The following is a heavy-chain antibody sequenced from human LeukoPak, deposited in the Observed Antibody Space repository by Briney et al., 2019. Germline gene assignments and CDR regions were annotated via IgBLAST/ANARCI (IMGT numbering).Heavy chain of an antibody. D-gene: IGHD6-13*01. J-gene: IGHJ5*02. V-gene: IGHV3-21*01. Sequence: PGGPLRLSCAASGFTFSDYNMNWVRQAPGKGLEWLSSITSSSSYIYYADSVKGRFTISRDNARDSLFLQMNSLRAEDTAVYYCARDLRGIAAAWGQGTLVTVSS. CDR1: GFTFSDYN. CDR3: ARDLRGIAAA. CDR2: ITSSSSYI.